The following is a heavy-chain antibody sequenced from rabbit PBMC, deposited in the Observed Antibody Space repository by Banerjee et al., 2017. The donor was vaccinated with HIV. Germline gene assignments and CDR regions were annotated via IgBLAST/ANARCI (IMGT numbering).Heavy chain of an antibody. Sequence: QEQLEESGGDLVKPGGTLTLTCKASGIDFNSYYYMCWVRQAPGKGLELIACIYTSSGSSWYANWVNGRFTISRSTSLNTVDLQMNSLTAADTATYFCVSYDDYGDRNLWGPGTLVTVS. D-gene: IGHD2-1*01. V-gene: IGHV1S43*01. J-gene: IGHJ4*01. CDR2: IYTSSGSS. CDR3: VSYDDYGDRNL. CDR1: GIDFNSYYY.